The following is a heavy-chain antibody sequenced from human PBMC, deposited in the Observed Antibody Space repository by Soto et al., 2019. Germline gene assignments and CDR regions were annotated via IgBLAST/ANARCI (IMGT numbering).Heavy chain of an antibody. CDR1: GFTFSSYA. CDR2: ISASGGST. Sequence: RGSLRLSCAASGFTFSSYAMTWFRQAPGKGLEWVSSISASGGSTDYADSVKGRFTISRDNSKNTLYLLMSSLRAEDTAIYYCAKDPQANWFDPWGQGTLVTVS. V-gene: IGHV3-23*01. J-gene: IGHJ5*02. CDR3: AKDPQANWFDP.